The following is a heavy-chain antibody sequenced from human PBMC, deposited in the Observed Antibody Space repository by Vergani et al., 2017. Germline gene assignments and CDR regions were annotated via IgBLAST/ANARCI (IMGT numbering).Heavy chain of an antibody. CDR3: ARSNGSFSEGAFDI. Sequence: QLQLQESCPGLVKPSETLSLTCTVSGGSISSSSYYWGWIRQPPGTGLEWIGRIYYSGRTYYNPSLKIRVTISVDTSKNPLSLKLSSVTAADTAVYYCARSNGSFSEGAFDIWGQGTMVTVSS. CDR1: GGSISSSSYY. CDR2: IYYSGRT. D-gene: IGHD3-10*01. J-gene: IGHJ3*02. V-gene: IGHV4-39*01.